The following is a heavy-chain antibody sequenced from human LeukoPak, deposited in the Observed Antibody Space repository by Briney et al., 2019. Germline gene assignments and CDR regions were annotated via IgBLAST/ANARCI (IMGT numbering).Heavy chain of an antibody. J-gene: IGHJ6*03. Sequence: SETLSLTCTISGGSITAYYWTWIRQPAGKGLEWIGRILTSGKTNYNPSLESRVTMSADTSKNQFSLKLSSVTAADTAVYYCARVSRGPDYYYYYMDVWGKGTTVTISS. D-gene: IGHD3-10*01. CDR1: GGSITAYY. CDR2: ILTSGKT. CDR3: ARVSRGPDYYYYYMDV. V-gene: IGHV4-4*07.